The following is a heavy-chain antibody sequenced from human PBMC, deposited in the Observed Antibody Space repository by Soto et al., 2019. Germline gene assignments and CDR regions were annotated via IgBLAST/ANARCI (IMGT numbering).Heavy chain of an antibody. J-gene: IGHJ4*01. D-gene: IGHD1-1*01. CDR2: ISAGDVP. CDR3: AKALGGNFNNWHCDH. Sequence: EVQLLESGGGLVQPGESLRLSCAASGFISGAFAMNWVRLRPGKGLEWVSTISAGDVPFYTDSVKGRFTISRDTSRDTVFLHMNGLRADDTALYYCAKALGGNFNNWHCDHWGRGTLVTVSS. V-gene: IGHV3-23*01. CDR1: GFISGAFA.